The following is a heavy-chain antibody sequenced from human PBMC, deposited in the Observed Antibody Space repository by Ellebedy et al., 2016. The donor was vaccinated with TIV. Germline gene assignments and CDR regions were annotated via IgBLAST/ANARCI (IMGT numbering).Heavy chain of an antibody. V-gene: IGHV4-38-2*02. CDR2: IYHSGST. Sequence: SETLSLTCTVSDYSISSGYYWGWIRQPPGKGLEWIGSIYHSGSTYYNPSLKSRVIISVDTSKNQFSLKLSSVTAADTAVYYCARNNYTSGTWGQGTLVSVSS. D-gene: IGHD2-2*02. CDR1: DYSISSGYY. J-gene: IGHJ5*02. CDR3: ARNNYTSGT.